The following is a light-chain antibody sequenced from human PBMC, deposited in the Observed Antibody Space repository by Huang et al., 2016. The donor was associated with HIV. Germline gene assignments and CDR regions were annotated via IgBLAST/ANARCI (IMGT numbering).Light chain of an antibody. CDR3: QQYNSYSWT. V-gene: IGKV1-5*03. CDR2: KAS. Sequence: DIQMTQSPSALSASVGDRVTITCRASQSLSSWLAWYQQKPGKAPKLLIYKASSLESGVPSRFSGSGSGTEVTLTISSRQPDDFATYYCQQYNSYSWTFGQGTKVEIK. J-gene: IGKJ1*01. CDR1: QSLSSW.